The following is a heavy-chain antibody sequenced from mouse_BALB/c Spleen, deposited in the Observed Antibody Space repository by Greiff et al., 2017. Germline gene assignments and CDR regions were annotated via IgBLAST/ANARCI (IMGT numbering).Heavy chain of an antibody. V-gene: IGHV1-80*01. CDR3: ARSDYYGSSPFAY. D-gene: IGHD1-1*01. CDR1: GYAFSSYW. CDR2: IYPGDGDT. J-gene: IGHJ3*01. Sequence: QVQLQQSGAELVRPGSSVKISCKASGYAFSSYWMNWVKQRPGQGLEWIGQIYPGDGDTNYNGKFKGKATLTADKSSSTAYMQLSSLTSEDSAVYFCARSDYYGSSPFAYWGQGTLVTVSA.